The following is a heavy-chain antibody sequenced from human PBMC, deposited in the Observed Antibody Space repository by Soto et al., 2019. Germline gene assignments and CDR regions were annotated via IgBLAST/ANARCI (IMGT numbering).Heavy chain of an antibody. CDR3: ARDRPTPTTYYYDSSGPYDAFDI. CDR1: GFTCGSYS. CDR2: ISSSSSTI. D-gene: IGHD3-22*01. V-gene: IGHV3-48*02. Sequence: GGSLRLSCAASGFTCGSYSMNWVRQATGKGLEWVSYISSSSSTIYYADSVKGRFTISRDNAKNSLYLQMNSLRDEDTAVYYCARDRPTPTTYYYDSSGPYDAFDIWGQGTMVTVSS. J-gene: IGHJ3*02.